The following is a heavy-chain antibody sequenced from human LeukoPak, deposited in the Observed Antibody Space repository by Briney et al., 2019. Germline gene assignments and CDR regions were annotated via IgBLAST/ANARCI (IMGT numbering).Heavy chain of an antibody. CDR1: GVSISSGDYY. D-gene: IGHD5-24*01. V-gene: IGHV4-30-4*01. J-gene: IGHJ2*01. CDR2: IYYSGSI. CDR3: ARDRRVEMATNSPRVHWYFDL. Sequence: SETLSLTCTVSGVSISSGDYYWSWIRQPPGKGLEWIGYIYYSGSIYYNPSLKSRVTISVDTSKNQFSLKLSSVTAADTAVYYCARDRRVEMATNSPRVHWYFDLWGRGTLVTVSS.